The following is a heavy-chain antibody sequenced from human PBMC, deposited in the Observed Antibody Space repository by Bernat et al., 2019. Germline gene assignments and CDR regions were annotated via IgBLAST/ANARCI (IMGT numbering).Heavy chain of an antibody. D-gene: IGHD2-2*01. CDR1: GFTFGDYA. CDR3: TRDAIYCSSTSCYPYNWFDP. J-gene: IGHJ5*02. CDR2: IRSKAYGGTT. V-gene: IGHV3-49*03. Sequence: EVQLVESGGGLVQPGRSLRLSCTASGFTFGDYAMSWFRQAPGKGLEWVGFIRSKAYGGTTEYAASVKGRITISRDDSKSIAHLKMNSQQTEDTAVYYCTRDAIYCSSTSCYPYNWFDPWGQGTLVTVSS.